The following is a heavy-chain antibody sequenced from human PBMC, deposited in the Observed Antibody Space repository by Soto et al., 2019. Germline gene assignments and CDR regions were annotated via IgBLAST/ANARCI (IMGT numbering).Heavy chain of an antibody. J-gene: IGHJ5*02. CDR2: INPNSGGT. Sequence: ASVKVSCKASGYTFTGYYMHWVRQAPGQGLEWMGWINPNSGGTNYAQKFQGWVTISVDTSKNQFSLKLSSVTAADTAVYYCARDTPGITIFGVVYNWFDPWGQGTLVTVSS. D-gene: IGHD3-3*01. CDR1: GYTFTGYY. CDR3: ARDTPGITIFGVVYNWFDP. V-gene: IGHV1-2*04.